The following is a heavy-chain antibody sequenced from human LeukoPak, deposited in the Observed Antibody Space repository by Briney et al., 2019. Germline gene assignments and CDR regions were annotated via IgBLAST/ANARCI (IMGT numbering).Heavy chain of an antibody. CDR1: GFTFSSYA. D-gene: IGHD2-2*01. Sequence: GGSLRLSCAASGFTFSSYAMSWVRQAPGKGLEWVSAISGSGGSTYYADSVKGRFTISRDNSKNTLYLQMNSLRAEDTAVYYCAKFLGYCSSTSCYGDYYYYYMDVWGKGTTVTVSS. CDR2: ISGSGGST. CDR3: AKFLGYCSSTSCYGDYYYYYMDV. J-gene: IGHJ6*03. V-gene: IGHV3-23*01.